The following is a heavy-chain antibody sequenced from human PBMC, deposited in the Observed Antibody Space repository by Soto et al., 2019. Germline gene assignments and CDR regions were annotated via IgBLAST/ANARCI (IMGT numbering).Heavy chain of an antibody. D-gene: IGHD2-8*02. V-gene: IGHV1-69*13. CDR3: ARVGYGTNYRMAV. Sequence: GXSVKVSCKASGGTFSSYPLNWVRQDPGEGLEWMGGIVTVFGTSNNGRKCQGRVTITADEAKSTAYMELRSLRAEEAAVYYCARVGYGTNYRMAVWGQGTTVTVSS. CDR1: GGTFSSYP. CDR2: IVTVFGTS. J-gene: IGHJ6*02.